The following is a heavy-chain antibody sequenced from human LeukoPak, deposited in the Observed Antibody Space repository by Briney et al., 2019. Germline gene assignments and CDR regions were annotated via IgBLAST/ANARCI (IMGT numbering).Heavy chain of an antibody. D-gene: IGHD3-9*01. Sequence: QTGGSLRLSCAASGFTFTSYSMSWVRQAPGKGLEWVAVIQYDGSEKRYADSVKGRFTVSRDNSKNTLYLQMDSLTAEDTAVYHCAKDLTGAYCSDYWGQGTLVTVSS. CDR3: AKDLTGAYCSDY. J-gene: IGHJ4*02. CDR1: GFTFTSYS. CDR2: IQYDGSEK. V-gene: IGHV3-30-3*01.